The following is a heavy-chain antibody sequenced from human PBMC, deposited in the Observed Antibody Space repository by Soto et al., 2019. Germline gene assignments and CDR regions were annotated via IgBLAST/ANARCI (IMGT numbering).Heavy chain of an antibody. V-gene: IGHV4-39*02. CDR3: ARDTAMVFDY. D-gene: IGHD5-18*01. CDR1: GGSISNSGYY. J-gene: IGHJ4*02. CDR2: IYYSGGT. Sequence: PSETLSLTCTVSGGSISNSGYYWGWIRQPPGKGLEWIGSIYYSGGTYYSPSLKSRVTISVDTSKNQFSLNLTSVTAADTAVYYCARDTAMVFDYWGRGTLVTVSS.